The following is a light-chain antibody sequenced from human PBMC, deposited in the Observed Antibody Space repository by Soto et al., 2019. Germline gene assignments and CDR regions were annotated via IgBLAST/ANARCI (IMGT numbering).Light chain of an antibody. Sequence: QSALTRPASVSGSPGQSITIPCTGTISDVGTYNLVSWFQQHPGKAPKLMIFEVSERPSGVSNRFSGSKSGNTASLTISGLQADDEADYYCLSYAGSYNFVFGSGTKVTVL. CDR1: ISDVGTYNL. CDR3: LSYAGSYNFV. V-gene: IGLV2-23*02. CDR2: EVS. J-gene: IGLJ1*01.